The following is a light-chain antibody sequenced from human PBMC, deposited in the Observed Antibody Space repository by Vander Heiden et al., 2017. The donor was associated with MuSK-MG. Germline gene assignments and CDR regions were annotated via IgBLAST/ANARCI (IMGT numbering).Light chain of an antibody. J-gene: IGLJ2*01. CDR2: PDG. Sequence: SYELTQPPSVSVSPGQTASIACSGDKLGNKYGCWYQQKPGQSPVLVIYPDGQRPSGIPERFSGSNSGNTATLTISGTQAMDEGDYYCQAWDSRTGVVFGGGTKLTVL. CDR3: QAWDSRTGVV. CDR1: KLGNKY. V-gene: IGLV3-1*01.